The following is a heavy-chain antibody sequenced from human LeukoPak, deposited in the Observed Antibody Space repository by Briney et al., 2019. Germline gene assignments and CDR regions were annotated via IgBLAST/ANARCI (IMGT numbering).Heavy chain of an antibody. V-gene: IGHV4-34*01. CDR1: GGSFSGYY. D-gene: IGHD6-19*01. CDR2: INHSGST. Sequence: SETLSLTCAVYGGSFSGYYWSWIRQPPGKGLEWIGEINHSGSTNYNPSLKSRVTISVDTSKNQFSLKLSSVTAADTAVYYCARRGGRKQWLPHGGAFDIWGQGTMVTVSS. CDR3: ARRGGRKQWLPHGGAFDI. J-gene: IGHJ3*02.